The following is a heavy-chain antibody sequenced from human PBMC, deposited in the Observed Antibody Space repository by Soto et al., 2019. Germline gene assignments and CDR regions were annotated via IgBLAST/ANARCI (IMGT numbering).Heavy chain of an antibody. D-gene: IGHD6-13*01. CDR3: ARIGLAAADFDY. CDR2: ISGSGTVI. J-gene: IGHJ4*02. V-gene: IGHV3-11*01. CDR1: GFIFSGNY. Sequence: QVQLVESGGGLVKPGESLRLSCAASGFIFSGNYMSWIRQAPGKGLEWLSYISGSGTVIYYAEFVKGRFTISRDNAKNSLFLQMNSLRADDTAVYYCARIGLAAADFDYWGQGTLVTVSS.